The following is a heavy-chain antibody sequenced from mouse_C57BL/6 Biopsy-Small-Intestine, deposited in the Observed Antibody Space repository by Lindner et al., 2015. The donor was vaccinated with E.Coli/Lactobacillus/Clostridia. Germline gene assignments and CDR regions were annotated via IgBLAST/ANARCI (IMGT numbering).Heavy chain of an antibody. CDR1: GYAFTNYL. D-gene: IGHD2-4*01. J-gene: IGHJ3*01. Sequence: VQLQESGAELVRPGTSVKVSCKASGYAFTNYLIEWVKQRPGQGLEWIGVINPGRGGTNYNEKFKGKTTLTADKSSSTAYMQLSSLTSEDPAVYFCARGGDYDGFAYWGQGTLVTVSA. CDR2: INPGRGGT. CDR3: ARGGDYDGFAY. V-gene: IGHV1-54*01.